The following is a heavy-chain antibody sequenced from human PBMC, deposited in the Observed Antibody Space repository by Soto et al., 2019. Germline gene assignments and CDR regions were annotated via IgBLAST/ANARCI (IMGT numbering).Heavy chain of an antibody. D-gene: IGHD2-15*01. CDR2: INHSGGST. Sequence: QVQLVQSGAEVKKPGASVKVACKASGYTFTSYDRHWVRQSPGQGLEWMGIINHSGGSTSYAQKCQGRVTMTRDTSTRTVYMELSSRRSEDAAVYYCARELVVVVAAPPGCMDVWGQGTTVTVSS. V-gene: IGHV1-46*01. CDR3: ARELVVVVAAPPGCMDV. J-gene: IGHJ6*02. CDR1: GYTFTSYD.